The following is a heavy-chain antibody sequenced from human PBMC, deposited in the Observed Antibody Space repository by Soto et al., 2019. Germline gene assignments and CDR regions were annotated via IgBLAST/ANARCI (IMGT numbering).Heavy chain of an antibody. V-gene: IGHV4-34*01. CDR3: ARSRGYSGFPYYYGMDV. Sequence: SETLSLTCAVYGGSFSGYYWSWIRQPPGKGLEWIGEINHSGSTNYNPSLKSRVTISVDTSKNQFSLKLSSVTAADTAVYYCARSRGYSGFPYYYGMDVWGQGTTVTVSS. J-gene: IGHJ6*02. CDR1: GGSFSGYY. CDR2: INHSGST. D-gene: IGHD5-12*01.